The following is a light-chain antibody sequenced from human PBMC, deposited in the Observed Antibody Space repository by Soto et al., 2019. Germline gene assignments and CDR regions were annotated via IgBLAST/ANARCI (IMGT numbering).Light chain of an antibody. CDR1: QVIPAF. CDR3: QQYESLPYT. V-gene: IGKV1-33*01. J-gene: IGKJ2*01. Sequence: DIQLTQSPSSLSASVGDRVTITCRASQVIPAFLNWYQQKPGKAPKLVIYDTSNLEIGVPSSFGEGGSGTEFTFTISGLQPEDYATYYCQQYESLPYTFGQGNKR. CDR2: DTS.